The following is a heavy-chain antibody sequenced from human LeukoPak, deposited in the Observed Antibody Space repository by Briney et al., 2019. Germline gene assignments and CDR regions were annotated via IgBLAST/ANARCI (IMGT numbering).Heavy chain of an antibody. D-gene: IGHD2-15*01. V-gene: IGHV3-64*01. Sequence: GGSLRLSCAASGFTFSNYAMHWVRQAPGKGLEYVSAISSNGGSTYYANSVKGRFTISRDNSKSTLYLQMGSLRAEDTAVYYCARDHAVVVAARFDYWGQGTLVTVSS. CDR1: GFTFSNYA. CDR3: ARDHAVVVAARFDY. CDR2: ISSNGGST. J-gene: IGHJ4*02.